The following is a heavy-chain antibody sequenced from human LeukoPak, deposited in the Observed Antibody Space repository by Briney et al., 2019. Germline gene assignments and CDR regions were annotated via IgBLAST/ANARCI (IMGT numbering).Heavy chain of an antibody. CDR1: GFTFSSYA. V-gene: IGHV3-23*01. Sequence: GGSLRLSCAASGFTFSSYAMSWVRQAPGKGLEWVSAISGSGGSTYYADSVKGRFTISRDNSKNTLYLQLNSLRAEDTAVYYCAKDFRDGSSSFDYWGQGTLVTVSS. CDR2: ISGSGGST. D-gene: IGHD6-6*01. J-gene: IGHJ4*02. CDR3: AKDFRDGSSSFDY.